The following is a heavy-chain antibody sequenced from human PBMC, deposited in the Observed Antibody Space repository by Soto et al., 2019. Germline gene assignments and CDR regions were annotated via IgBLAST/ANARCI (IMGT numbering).Heavy chain of an antibody. CDR1: GFIFDDYG. CDR2: INWTGGST. D-gene: IGHD4-17*01. CDR3: ARVYYGDYYFDY. Sequence: EVQLVESGGGVVRPGGSLRLSCAASGFIFDDYGMSWVRQAPGKGLEWVSGINWTGGSTGYADSVKGRFTISRDNAKNSLYLQLNSLRAEDTALYHCARVYYGDYYFDYWGQGTLVTVSS. J-gene: IGHJ4*02. V-gene: IGHV3-20*01.